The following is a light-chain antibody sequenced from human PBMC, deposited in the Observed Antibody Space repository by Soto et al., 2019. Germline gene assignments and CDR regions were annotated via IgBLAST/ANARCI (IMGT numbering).Light chain of an antibody. Sequence: EIVLTQSPGTLSLSPGERATLSCRASQSVSSSYLAWYQQKPGQAPRLLIYGASSRATGIPDRFSGSGSGTEFTLTITRLEPVDFAVYYCQQYGSTLFTFGPGTKVDIK. CDR1: QSVSSSY. CDR2: GAS. CDR3: QQYGSTLFT. J-gene: IGKJ3*01. V-gene: IGKV3-20*01.